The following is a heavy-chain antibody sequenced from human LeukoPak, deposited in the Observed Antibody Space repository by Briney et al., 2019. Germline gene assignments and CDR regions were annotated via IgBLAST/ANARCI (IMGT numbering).Heavy chain of an antibody. CDR3: AKGCEHSSGWYSDY. D-gene: IGHD6-19*01. V-gene: IGHV3-30*18. CDR1: GFTFSSYG. Sequence: PGRSLRLSCAASGFTFSSYGMHWVRQAPGKGLEWGAVISYDGSNKYYADSVKGQFTISRDKSKNTLYLQMNSLRAEDTAVYYCAKGCEHSSGWYSDYWGQGTLVTVSS. CDR2: ISYDGSNK. J-gene: IGHJ4*02.